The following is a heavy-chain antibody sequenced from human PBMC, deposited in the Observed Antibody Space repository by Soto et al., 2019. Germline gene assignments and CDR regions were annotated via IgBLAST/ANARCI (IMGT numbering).Heavy chain of an antibody. D-gene: IGHD6-13*01. J-gene: IGHJ4*02. Sequence: EVQLVESGGGLVQPGGSLRLSCAASGFTFSNFWMHWVRQAPGKGLVWVSRVNSDGSSTSYADSVKGRFTISRDNARNKLYLQMNRLRVEDTAVYYCARQDSRTWYARGHFDYWGQGTLVTVSS. CDR3: ARQDSRTWYARGHFDY. CDR1: GFTFSNFW. V-gene: IGHV3-74*01. CDR2: VNSDGSST.